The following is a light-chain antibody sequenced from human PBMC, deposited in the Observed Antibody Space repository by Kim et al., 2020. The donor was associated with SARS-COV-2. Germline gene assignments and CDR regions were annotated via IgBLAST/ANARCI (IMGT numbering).Light chain of an antibody. J-gene: IGLJ2*01. CDR3: NSRDSSGNLVV. Sequence: YYAGWYQQKPGQAPVLVMYSKNYRPTGIPDRFSGSSSGNTASLTITGAQAEDEADYYCNSRDSSGNLVVFGGGTQLTVL. CDR1: YY. V-gene: IGLV3-19*01. CDR2: SKN.